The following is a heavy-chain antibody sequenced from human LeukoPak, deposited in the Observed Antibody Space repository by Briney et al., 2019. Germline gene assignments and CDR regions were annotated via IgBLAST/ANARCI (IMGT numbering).Heavy chain of an antibody. J-gene: IGHJ5*02. Sequence: SETLSLTCTVSGGSISSSSYYWGWIRQPPGKGLEWIGSIYYSGSTYYNPSLKSRVTISVDTSKNQFSLKLSSVTAADTAVYYCAAEDLVYCSSTSCWGGFDPWGQGTLVTVSS. V-gene: IGHV4-39*01. CDR1: GGSISSSSYY. CDR2: IYYSGST. CDR3: AAEDLVYCSSTSCWGGFDP. D-gene: IGHD2-2*01.